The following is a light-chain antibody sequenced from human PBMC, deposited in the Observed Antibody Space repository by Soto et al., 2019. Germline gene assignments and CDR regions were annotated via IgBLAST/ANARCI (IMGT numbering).Light chain of an antibody. CDR3: MQALQTPYT. Sequence: DIVMTQSPLSLPVTPGEPASISCRSSQSLLHSNGYNYLDWYLQKPGQSPQLLIYLGSNRASGVTDRFSGSRSGTDYTLKISRVEAEDVGVYYCMQALQTPYTFGQGTKLEIK. J-gene: IGKJ2*01. V-gene: IGKV2-28*01. CDR1: QSLLHSNGYNY. CDR2: LGS.